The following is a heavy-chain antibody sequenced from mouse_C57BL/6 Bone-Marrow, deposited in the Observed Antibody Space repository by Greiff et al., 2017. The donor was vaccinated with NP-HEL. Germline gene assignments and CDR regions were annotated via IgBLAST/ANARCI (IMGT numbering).Heavy chain of an antibody. J-gene: IGHJ4*01. CDR3: VRHGGSGYAMDY. CDR1: GFSFNTYA. CDR2: IRSKSNNYAT. D-gene: IGHD3-2*02. Sequence: EVQGVESGGGLVQPKGSLKLSCAASGFSFNTYAMNWVRQAPGKGLEWVARIRSKSNNYATYYADSVKDRFTISRDDSESMLYLQMNNLKTEDTAMYYCVRHGGSGYAMDYWGQGTSVTVSS. V-gene: IGHV10-1*01.